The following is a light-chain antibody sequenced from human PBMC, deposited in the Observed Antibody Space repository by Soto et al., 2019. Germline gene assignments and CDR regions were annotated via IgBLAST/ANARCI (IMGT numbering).Light chain of an antibody. Sequence: QSALTQPASVSGSPGQSITISCTGTSSDVGSYNLVSWYQQHPGKAPKLMIYEGSKRPSGVSNRFSGSKSGNTASLTISGLQAEDEADYYCCSSAGSSTHYVFGTGTKLTVL. CDR3: CSSAGSSTHYV. CDR2: EGS. CDR1: SSDVGSYNL. J-gene: IGLJ1*01. V-gene: IGLV2-23*01.